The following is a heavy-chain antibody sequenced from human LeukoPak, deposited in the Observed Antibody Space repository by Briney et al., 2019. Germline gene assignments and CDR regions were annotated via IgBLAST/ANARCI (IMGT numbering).Heavy chain of an antibody. CDR1: GASISSGPW. Sequence: SETLSLTCAVSGASISSGPWWSWVRQPPGKGLEWIGDILHSESTNYNPSLKSRVTISIDKSKNQFSLKLTSVTAADTAVYYCASPSGASTWWGQGTLVTVSS. J-gene: IGHJ4*02. CDR2: ILHSEST. V-gene: IGHV4-4*02. D-gene: IGHD2-15*01. CDR3: ASPSGASTW.